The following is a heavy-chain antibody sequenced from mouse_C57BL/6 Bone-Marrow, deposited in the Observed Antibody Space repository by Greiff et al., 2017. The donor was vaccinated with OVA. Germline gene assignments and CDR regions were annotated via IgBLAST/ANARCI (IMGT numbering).Heavy chain of an antibody. CDR3: AREGSYYGSSFDY. J-gene: IGHJ2*01. Sequence: VKLQESGAELVRPGTSVKVSCKASGYAFTNYLIEWVKQRPGQGLEWIGVINPGSGGTNYNEKFKGKATLTADKSTSTAYMQLSSLTSEDSAVYVSAREGSYYGSSFDYGGQGTTLTVSS. D-gene: IGHD1-1*01. CDR2: INPGSGGT. V-gene: IGHV1-54*01. CDR1: GYAFTNYL.